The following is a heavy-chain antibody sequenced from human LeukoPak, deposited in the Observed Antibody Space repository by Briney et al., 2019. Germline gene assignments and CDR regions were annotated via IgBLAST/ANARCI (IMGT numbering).Heavy chain of an antibody. J-gene: IGHJ5*02. CDR2: ISSSSSYI. CDR3: ARPGVYYDVS. CDR1: GFIFSSHS. Sequence: GGSLGLSCAASGFIFSSHSMTWVRQAPGKGLEWVSSISSSSSYIYYADSVKGRFTISRDNAKNSLYLQMNSLRAEDTAVYYCARPGVYYDVSWGQGTLVTVSS. D-gene: IGHD3-22*01. V-gene: IGHV3-21*01.